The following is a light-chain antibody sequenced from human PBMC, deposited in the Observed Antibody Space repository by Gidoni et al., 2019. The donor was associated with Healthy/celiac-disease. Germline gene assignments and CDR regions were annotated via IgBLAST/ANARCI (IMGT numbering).Light chain of an antibody. CDR2: DAS. J-gene: IGKJ4*01. CDR3: QQRSNWPPLT. V-gene: IGKV3-11*01. Sequence: EIVLPQSPVTLSLSPGERATLSCSASQSVSSYLAWYQQKPGEAPRLLISDASNRATGIPARFSGSGSGKDFTLTSSSLEHEDFTVYYCQQRSNWPPLTFGGGTKVEIK. CDR1: QSVSSY.